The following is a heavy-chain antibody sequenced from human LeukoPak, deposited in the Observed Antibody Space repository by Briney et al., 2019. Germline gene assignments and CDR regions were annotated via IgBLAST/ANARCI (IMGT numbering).Heavy chain of an antibody. CDR2: IRSKANSYAT. J-gene: IGHJ4*02. CDR1: GFTFSGSA. Sequence: PGGSLRLSCAASGFTFSGSAMHWVRQASGKGLEWVGRIRSKANSYATAYAASVKGGFTISRDDSKNTAYLQMNSLKTEDTAVYYCARDLGSGTGVFDYWGQGTLVTVSS. CDR3: ARDLGSGTGVFDY. V-gene: IGHV3-73*01. D-gene: IGHD6-19*01.